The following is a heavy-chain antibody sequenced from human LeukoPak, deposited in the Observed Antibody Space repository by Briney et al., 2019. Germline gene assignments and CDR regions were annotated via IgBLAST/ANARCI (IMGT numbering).Heavy chain of an antibody. CDR2: ISSSSSTI. CDR1: GFTFSSYS. J-gene: IGHJ4*02. CDR3: ARASDGSGSYYIGY. D-gene: IGHD3-10*01. V-gene: IGHV3-48*04. Sequence: GGSLRLSCAASGFTFSSYSMNWVRQAPGKGLEWVSYISSSSSTIYYADSVKGRFTISRDNAKNSLYLQMNSLRAEDTAVYYCARASDGSGSYYIGYWGQGTLVTVSS.